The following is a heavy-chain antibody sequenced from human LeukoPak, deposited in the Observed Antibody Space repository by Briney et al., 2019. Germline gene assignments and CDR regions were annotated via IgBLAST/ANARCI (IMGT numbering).Heavy chain of an antibody. CDR2: INHSGST. J-gene: IGHJ5*02. CDR3: ARASGFPAYNWFDP. D-gene: IGHD3-10*01. Sequence: PSETLSLTCAVYGGSFSGYYWSWIRQPPGKGLEWIGEINHSGSTNYNPSLKSRVTISVDTSKNQFSLKLSSVTPEDTAVYYCARASGFPAYNWFDPWGQGTLVTVSS. V-gene: IGHV4-34*01. CDR1: GGSFSGYY.